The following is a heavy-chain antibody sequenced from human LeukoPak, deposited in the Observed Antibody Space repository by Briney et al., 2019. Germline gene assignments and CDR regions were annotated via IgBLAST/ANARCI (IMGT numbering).Heavy chain of an antibody. CDR2: INPTGGST. CDR1: GYTFPSYF. Sequence: GASVKVSCNASGYTFPSYFMHWVRQAPGQGLEWMGIINPTGGSTTYAQKFQGRVTMTRDTSTSTVYMELSSLRSDDTAVYYCARTAARRFDYWGQGTLVTVSS. CDR3: ARTAARRFDY. V-gene: IGHV1-46*01. D-gene: IGHD6-6*01. J-gene: IGHJ4*02.